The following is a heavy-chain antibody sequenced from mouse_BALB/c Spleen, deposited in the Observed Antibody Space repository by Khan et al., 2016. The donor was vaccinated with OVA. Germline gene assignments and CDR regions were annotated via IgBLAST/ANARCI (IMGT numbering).Heavy chain of an antibody. Sequence: QVQLKESGPGLVQPSQSLSITCTVSGFSLTSYGVHWVRQSPGKGLEWLGVIWSGGSTAYNAAFISSLSISKDNSKSQVFFKMHSLQADDTAIYYCARNRDLCSDYYYAMDYWGQQPSVTLSS. D-gene: IGHD6-2*01. CDR2: IWSGGST. J-gene: IGHJ4*01. CDR1: GFSLTSYG. V-gene: IGHV2-4-1*01. CDR3: ARNRDLCSDYYYAMDY.